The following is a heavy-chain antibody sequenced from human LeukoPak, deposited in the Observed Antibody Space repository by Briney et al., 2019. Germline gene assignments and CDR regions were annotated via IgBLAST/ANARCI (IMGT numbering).Heavy chain of an antibody. V-gene: IGHV1-2*06. D-gene: IGHD1-26*01. CDR3: ASQVWGSGSYRIDY. J-gene: IGHJ4*02. CDR2: INPNSGGT. Sequence: ASVKVSCKASGYTFTGYYMHWVRQAPGQGLEWMGRINPNSGGTNYAQKFQGRVTMTRDTSISTAYMELSRLRSDDTAVYYCASQVWGSGSYRIDYWGQGTLVTVSS. CDR1: GYTFTGYY.